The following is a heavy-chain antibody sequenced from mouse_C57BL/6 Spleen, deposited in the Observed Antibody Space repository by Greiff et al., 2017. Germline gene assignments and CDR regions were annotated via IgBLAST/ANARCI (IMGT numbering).Heavy chain of an antibody. Sequence: QVQLKQSGAELVLPGASVKLSCKASGYTFTSYWMHWVKQRPGKGLEWNGEIDPSVSYNNYNQKFKGNSTSTVDNTSSAAYMQLSSLTSEDTAVYYCARGGTVVATKDYWGQGTTRTVSS. CDR2: IDPSVSYN. J-gene: IGHJ2*01. V-gene: IGHV1-69*01. D-gene: IGHD1-1*01. CDR1: GYTFTSYW. CDR3: ARGGTVVATKDY.